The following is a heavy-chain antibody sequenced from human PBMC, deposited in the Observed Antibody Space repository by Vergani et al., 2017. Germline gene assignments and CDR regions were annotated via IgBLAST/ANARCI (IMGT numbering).Heavy chain of an antibody. Sequence: EVQLLESGGGSAQPGESLRLSCVASGFTFTAHGLNWVRQAPGKGLEWVSGISGQNFRTPYADSVKGRFTISRDDSKNTVYLQINSLRVEDTAFYYCADLYCDDCFSPFWGQGTKVTVSS. CDR2: ISGQNFRT. D-gene: IGHD2-21*01. CDR3: ADLYCDDCFSPF. CDR1: GFTFTAHG. V-gene: IGHV3-23*01. J-gene: IGHJ4*02.